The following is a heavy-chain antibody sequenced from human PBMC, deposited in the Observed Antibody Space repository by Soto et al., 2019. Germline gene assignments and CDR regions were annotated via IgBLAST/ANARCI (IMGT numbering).Heavy chain of an antibody. CDR1: GGSISSYY. V-gene: IGHV4-4*07. D-gene: IGHD6-19*01. CDR2: SYTSGST. J-gene: IGHJ4*02. Sequence: SETLSLTCTVSGGSISSYYWSWIRQPAGKGLEWIGRSYTSGSTNYNPSLKSQVTMSVDTSKNQFSLKLSSVAAADTAVYYCARSHGSGWSSSFDYWGQGTLVTASS. CDR3: ARSHGSGWSSSFDY.